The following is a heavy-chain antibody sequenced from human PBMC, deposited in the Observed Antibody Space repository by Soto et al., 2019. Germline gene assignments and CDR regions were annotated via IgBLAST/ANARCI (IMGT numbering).Heavy chain of an antibody. V-gene: IGHV4-59*01. CDR2: IYYSGST. CDR1: GGSISSYY. J-gene: IGHJ4*02. CDR3: ARGIYEQWLAYFDY. D-gene: IGHD6-19*01. Sequence: SETLSLTCTVSGGSISSYYWSWIRQPPGKGLEWIGYIYYSGSTNYNPSLKGRVTISVDTSKNQFSLKLSSVTAADTAVYYCARGIYEQWLAYFDYWGQGTLVTVSS.